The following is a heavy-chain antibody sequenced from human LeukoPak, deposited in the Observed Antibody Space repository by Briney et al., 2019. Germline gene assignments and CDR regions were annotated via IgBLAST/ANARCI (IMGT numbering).Heavy chain of an antibody. D-gene: IGHD6-19*01. Sequence: PGGSLRLSCAASGFTVSSNYMSWVRQAPGKGLEWVSVIYSGGSTYYADSVKGRFTISRDNSKNTLYLQMNSLRAEDTAVYYCARGEIAVAGTRRLDYWGQGTLVTVSS. J-gene: IGHJ4*02. CDR2: IYSGGST. CDR1: GFTVSSNY. V-gene: IGHV3-53*01. CDR3: ARGEIAVAGTRRLDY.